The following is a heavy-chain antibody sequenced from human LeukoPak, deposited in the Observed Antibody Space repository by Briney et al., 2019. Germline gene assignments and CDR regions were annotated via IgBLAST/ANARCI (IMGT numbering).Heavy chain of an antibody. V-gene: IGHV4-59*08. J-gene: IGHJ4*02. CDR2: IFYREGFSYGGTS. D-gene: IGHD1/OR15-1a*01. Sequence: SETLSLTCSVSGVSISGSYWIWIRQPPGRGLEWIAIIFYREGFSYGGTSFYNPSLESRVTISVDTSKNAFSLKLTSVTAADTAVYYCARQISENKDYWGQGTLVTVSS. CDR3: ARQISENKDY. CDR1: GVSISGSY.